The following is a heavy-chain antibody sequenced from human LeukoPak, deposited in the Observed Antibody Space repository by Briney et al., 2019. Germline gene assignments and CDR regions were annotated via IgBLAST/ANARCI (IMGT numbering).Heavy chain of an antibody. CDR3: ARDGVVPALYYYYYYMDV. J-gene: IGHJ6*03. D-gene: IGHD2-2*01. V-gene: IGHV4-59*12. CDR1: GGSISSYY. CDR2: IYYSGST. Sequence: SETLSLTCTVSGGSISSYYWSWIRQPPGKGLEWIGYIYYSGSTNYNPSLKSRVTMSVDTSKNQFSLKLSSVTAADTAVYYCARDGVVPALYYYYYYMDVWGKGTAVTVSS.